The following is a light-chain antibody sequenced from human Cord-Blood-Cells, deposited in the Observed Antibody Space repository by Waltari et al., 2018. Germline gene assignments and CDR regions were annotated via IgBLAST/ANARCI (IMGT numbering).Light chain of an antibody. CDR2: LNRDGSH. CDR3: QTWGTGIQV. J-gene: IGLJ3*02. CDR1: SGHSSYA. V-gene: IGLV4-69*01. Sequence: QLVLTQSPSASASLGASVKLTCTLSSGHSSYAIAWHQQRPEKAPRYLMKLNRDGSHSKGDGIPGRFAGSSSGAERYLTISSLQSEDEADYYCQTWGTGIQVFGGGTKLTVL.